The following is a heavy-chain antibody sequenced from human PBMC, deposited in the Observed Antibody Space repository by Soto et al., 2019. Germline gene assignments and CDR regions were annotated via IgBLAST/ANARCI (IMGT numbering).Heavy chain of an antibody. CDR1: GGSISSYY. V-gene: IGHV4-59*01. D-gene: IGHD1-1*01. J-gene: IGHJ4*02. Sequence: SETLSLTCTVSGGSISSYYWSWIRQPPGKGLEWFGYIHYSGSTNYNPSLKCRVTISVDTSKSQFSLKLSSVTAADTAVYYCARDSGATGFDYWGQGSLVTVSS. CDR2: IHYSGST. CDR3: ARDSGATGFDY.